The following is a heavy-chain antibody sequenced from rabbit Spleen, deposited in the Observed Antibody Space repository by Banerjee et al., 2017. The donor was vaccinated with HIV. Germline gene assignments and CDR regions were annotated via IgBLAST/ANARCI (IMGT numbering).Heavy chain of an antibody. CDR1: GVSFSFSSY. CDR3: ARDTSSSFSSYGMDL. D-gene: IGHD1-1*01. Sequence: QSLEESGGDLVKPGASLTLTCKASGVSFSFSSYMCWVRQAPGKGLEWIAFIDVGSSGFTYFAASAKSQFAISKTSTTAVTLQMTRLTAADAATYFCARDTSSSFSSYGMDLWDPGTLVTVS. J-gene: IGHJ6*01. CDR2: IDVGSSGFT. V-gene: IGHV1S40*01.